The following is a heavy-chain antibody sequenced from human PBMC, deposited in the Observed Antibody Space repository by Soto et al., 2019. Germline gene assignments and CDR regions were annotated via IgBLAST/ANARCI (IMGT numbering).Heavy chain of an antibody. CDR3: ASGGSGYSYVNDAFDI. D-gene: IGHD5-18*01. J-gene: IGHJ3*02. CDR2: ISSSSSYI. Sequence: EVQLVESGGGLVKPGGSLRLSCAASGFTFSSYSMNWVRQAPGKGLEWVSSISSSSSYIYYADSVKGRFTISRDNAHNYVYRRMNSLRAEDTGVYYCASGGSGYSYVNDAFDICGQGKMVTVSS. CDR1: GFTFSSYS. V-gene: IGHV3-21*01.